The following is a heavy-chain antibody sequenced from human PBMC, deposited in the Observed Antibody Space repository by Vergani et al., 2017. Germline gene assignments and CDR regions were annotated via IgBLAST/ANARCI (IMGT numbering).Heavy chain of an antibody. D-gene: IGHD2-15*01. CDR2: ISWNSGST. CDR3: AKDMGYCSGGSCYSFDY. Sequence: EVQLVESGGGLVQPGRSLRLSCAASGFTFDDYAMHWVRQAPGKGLERVSGISWNSGSTGYADSVKGRFTISRDNAKNSLYLQMNSLRAEDTALYYCAKDMGYCSGGSCYSFDYWGQGTLVTVSS. J-gene: IGHJ4*02. CDR1: GFTFDDYA. V-gene: IGHV3-9*01.